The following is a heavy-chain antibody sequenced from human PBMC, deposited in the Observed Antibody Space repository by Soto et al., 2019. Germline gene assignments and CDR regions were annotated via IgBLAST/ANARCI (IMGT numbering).Heavy chain of an antibody. D-gene: IGHD6-6*01. CDR1: GGSISSGDYY. CDR2: IYYSGST. V-gene: IGHV4-30-4*01. Sequence: QVQLQESGPGLVKPSQTLSLACTVLGGSISSGDYYWSWIRQPPGKGLEWIGYIYYSGSTYYNRSLKSRVTISVDTSRNQFSLKLSSVTAADTAVYYCARAQSSGFEGIAARRGAFDIWGQGTMVNVSS. CDR3: ARAQSSGFEGIAARRGAFDI. J-gene: IGHJ3*02.